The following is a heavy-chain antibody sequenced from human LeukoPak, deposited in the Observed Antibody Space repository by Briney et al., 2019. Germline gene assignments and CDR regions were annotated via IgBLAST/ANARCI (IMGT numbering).Heavy chain of an antibody. D-gene: IGHD2-2*01. CDR2: IYRSGNT. CDR3: ARDPRWLTPDCNSIGCYVNWFDP. Sequence: SETLSLTCAVSGYSISSGFLWGWIRQPPGKGLEWIGSIYRSGNTYYNPSLKSRITMSVDTSKNQFSLKLSSVTAADTAVYYCARDPRWLTPDCNSIGCYVNWFDPWGQGTLITVSS. CDR1: GYSISSGFL. V-gene: IGHV4-38-2*02. J-gene: IGHJ5*02.